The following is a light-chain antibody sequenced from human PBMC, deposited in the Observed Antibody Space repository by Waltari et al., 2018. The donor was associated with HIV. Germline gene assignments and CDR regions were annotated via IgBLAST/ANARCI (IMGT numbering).Light chain of an antibody. J-gene: IGKJ2*01. CDR2: AAS. CDR3: QQSYSTPYT. CDR1: QSIRSY. V-gene: IGKV1-39*01. Sequence: IQMTQSPSFLSPSVGDRVTITCRASQSIRSYLNWYQQKPGKAPKLLIYAASSLQSGVPSRFSGSGSGTDYTLTISSLKPEDFATYYCQQSYSTPYTFGQGTTLDIK.